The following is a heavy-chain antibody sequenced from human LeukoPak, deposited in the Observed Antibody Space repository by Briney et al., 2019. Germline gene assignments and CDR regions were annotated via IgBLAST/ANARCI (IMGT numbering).Heavy chain of an antibody. Sequence: PSETLSLTCTVSGGSVSSGSYYWSWIRQPPGKGLEWIGYIYYSGSTNYNPSLKSRVTISVDTSKNQFSLKLSSVTAADTAVYYCARGVSWFGVFDYWGQGTLVTVSS. D-gene: IGHD3-10*01. CDR2: IYYSGST. CDR3: ARGVSWFGVFDY. J-gene: IGHJ4*02. CDR1: GGSVSSGSYY. V-gene: IGHV4-61*01.